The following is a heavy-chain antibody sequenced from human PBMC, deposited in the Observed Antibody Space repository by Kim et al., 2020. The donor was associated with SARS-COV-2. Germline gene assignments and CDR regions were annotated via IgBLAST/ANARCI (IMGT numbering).Heavy chain of an antibody. CDR3: ARQWMPESLPAAVADY. CDR1: GGSMSTTSYY. V-gene: IGHV4-39*01. J-gene: IGHJ4*02. Sequence: SETLSLTCTVSGGSMSTTSYYWDWIRQSPGKGLEWIGAVYYDGTTYYNPSLQSRVTISVDTSKSQFSLKLSSVTAADTAVYYCARQWMPESLPAAVADYWGQGILVTVSS. CDR2: VYYDGTT. D-gene: IGHD2-2*01.